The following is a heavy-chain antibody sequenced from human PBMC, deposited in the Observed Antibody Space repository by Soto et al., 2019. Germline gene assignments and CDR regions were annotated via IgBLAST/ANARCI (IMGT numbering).Heavy chain of an antibody. D-gene: IGHD5-12*01. CDR3: ARGGPHGGYDVFDY. V-gene: IGHV4-30-4*01. CDR1: GGSISSGDYY. J-gene: IGHJ4*02. Sequence: PSETLSLTCTVSGGSISSGDYYWSWIRQPPGKGLEWIGYIYYSGSTYYNPSLKSRVTISVDTSKNQFSLKLSSVTAADTAVYYCARGGPHGGYDVFDYWGQGTLVTVSS. CDR2: IYYSGST.